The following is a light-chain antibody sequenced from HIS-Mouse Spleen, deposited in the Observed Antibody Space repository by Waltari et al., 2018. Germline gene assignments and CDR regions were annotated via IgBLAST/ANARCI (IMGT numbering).Light chain of an antibody. CDR1: ALPKQY. CDR2: KDS. CDR3: QSADSSGTYVV. J-gene: IGLJ2*01. V-gene: IGLV3-25*03. Sequence: SYELTQPPSVSVSPGQTARITCSGDALPKQYAYWYQQKPGQAPGLGIYKDSERPSGIPERFSGSSSATTVTLTISGVQAEDGADYYCQSADSSGTYVVFGGGTKLTVL.